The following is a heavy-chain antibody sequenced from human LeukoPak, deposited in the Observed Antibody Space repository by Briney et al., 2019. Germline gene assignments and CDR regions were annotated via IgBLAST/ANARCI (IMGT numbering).Heavy chain of an antibody. D-gene: IGHD2-2*01. V-gene: IGHV3-21*01. CDR1: GFTFSTFT. CDR3: TGIGGSVLVPASFDI. Sequence: PGGSLRLSCAASGFTFSTFTMSWVRQAPGKGLEWVSSISTGGAYKYYADSLKGRVTISRDNAKNSLHLQMSSLSAEDTATYYCTGIGGSVLVPASFDIWRQGTMVTVSS. J-gene: IGHJ3*02. CDR2: ISTGGAYK.